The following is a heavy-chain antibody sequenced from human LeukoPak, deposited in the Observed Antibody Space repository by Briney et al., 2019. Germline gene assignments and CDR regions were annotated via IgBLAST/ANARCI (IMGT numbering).Heavy chain of an antibody. V-gene: IGHV3-66*01. CDR1: GFSVNNNY. Sequence: GGSLRLSCTASGFSVNNNYISWVRQAPGRGLEWVSVIYSGDTTFYADSVKDRFTISRDNSKTTVYLQMNNLRGEDTAMYYCVREFYGPWGQGTLVTVSS. CDR2: IYSGDTT. J-gene: IGHJ5*02. CDR3: VREFYGP. D-gene: IGHD4-17*01.